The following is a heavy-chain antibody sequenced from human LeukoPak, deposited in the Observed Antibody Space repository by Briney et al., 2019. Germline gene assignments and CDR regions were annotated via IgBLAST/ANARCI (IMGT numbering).Heavy chain of an antibody. D-gene: IGHD5-24*01. Sequence: PGGSLRLSCAASGFTFSSYDMHWVRQATGKGLEWVSAIGTAGDTYYPGSVKGRFTISRENAKNSLYLQMNSLRAGDTAVYYCAREGQDGYNFDYWGQGTLVTVSS. CDR1: GFTFSSYD. V-gene: IGHV3-13*01. CDR3: AREGQDGYNFDY. J-gene: IGHJ4*02. CDR2: IGTAGDT.